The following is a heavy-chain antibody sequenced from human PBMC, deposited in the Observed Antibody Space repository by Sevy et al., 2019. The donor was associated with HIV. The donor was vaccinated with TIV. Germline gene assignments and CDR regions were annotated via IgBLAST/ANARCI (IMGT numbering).Heavy chain of an antibody. CDR3: ARLSFVVVPAAAGNWFDP. CDR2: IYYSGST. CDR1: GGSISSYY. V-gene: IGHV4-59*12. D-gene: IGHD2-2*01. J-gene: IGHJ5*02. Sequence: SETLSLTCTVSGGSISSYYWSWIRQPPGKGLEWIGYIYYSGSTNYNPSLKSRVTISVDTSKNQFSLKLSSVTAADTAVYYRARLSFVVVPAAAGNWFDPWGQGTLVTVSS.